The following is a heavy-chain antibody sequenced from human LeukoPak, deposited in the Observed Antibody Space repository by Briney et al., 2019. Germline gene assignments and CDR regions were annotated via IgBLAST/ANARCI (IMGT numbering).Heavy chain of an antibody. CDR1: GFTFSSYA. CDR2: IKLDGSEK. J-gene: IGHJ4*02. V-gene: IGHV3-7*03. Sequence: XGSLRLSCAASGFTFSSYAMSWVRQAPGKGLEWVANIKLDGSEKNYVDSVKGRFTISRDNTKNSLYLQMNSLRVEDTAVFYCARDQYDTWSRRGNFDSWGRGTLVIVSS. CDR3: ARDQYDTWSRRGNFDS. D-gene: IGHD3-3*01.